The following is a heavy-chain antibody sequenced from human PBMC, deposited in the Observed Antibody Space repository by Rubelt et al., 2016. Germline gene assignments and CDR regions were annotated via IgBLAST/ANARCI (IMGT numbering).Heavy chain of an antibody. D-gene: IGHD5-24*01. J-gene: IGHJ4*02. CDR3: ASRWALNF. CDR1: GDSVSSNNAA. V-gene: IGHV6-1*01. Sequence: QVRLQQSGSGLVRPSQTLSLTCAISGDSVSSNNAAWNWLRQSPSRGLEWLGRTYYRSKWYTDYAIFVKSRIIINPDTAKNQYALQLDSLTPEDTAVYYCASRWALNFWGQGILVTVSS. CDR2: TYYRSKWYT.